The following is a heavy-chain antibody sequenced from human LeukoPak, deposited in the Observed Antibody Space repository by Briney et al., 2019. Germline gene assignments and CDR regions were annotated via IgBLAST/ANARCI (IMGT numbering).Heavy chain of an antibody. J-gene: IGHJ4*02. V-gene: IGHV1-69*04. CDR1: GGTFSSYA. Sequence: ASVKVSCKASGGTFSSYAISWVRQAPGQGLEWMGRIIPILGIANYTQKFQGRVTITADKPTSTAYMELSSLRSEDTAVYYCARRMAGYPLQRGPYYFDYWGQGTLVTVSS. CDR3: ARRMAGYPLQRGPYYFDY. CDR2: IIPILGIA. D-gene: IGHD6-19*01.